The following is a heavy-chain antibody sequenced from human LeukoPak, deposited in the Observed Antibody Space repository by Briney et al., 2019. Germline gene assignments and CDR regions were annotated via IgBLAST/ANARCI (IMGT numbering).Heavy chain of an antibody. J-gene: IGHJ4*02. CDR1: GFTFSSYS. CDR3: AKDPGDY. CDR2: ISSSSSYI. Sequence: GGSLRLSCAASGFTFSSYSMNWVRQAPGKGLEWVSSISSSSSYIYYADSVKGRFTISRDNAKNTVYLQMNSLRAEDTGVYYCAKDPGDYWGQGTLVTVSS. V-gene: IGHV3-21*01.